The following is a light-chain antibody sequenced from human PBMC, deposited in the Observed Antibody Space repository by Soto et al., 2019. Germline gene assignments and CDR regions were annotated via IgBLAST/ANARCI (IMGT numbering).Light chain of an antibody. Sequence: EIVMTQSPATLSVSPGERATLSCRASQSISSNLAWYQQKPGQAPRLLIYRASTRATGIPVRFSGSGSGTDFTLTITRLEPEDFAVYYCQQYGTSLRGTFGQGTKVDIK. V-gene: IGKV3D-15*01. J-gene: IGKJ1*01. CDR3: QQYGTSLRGT. CDR1: QSISSN. CDR2: RAS.